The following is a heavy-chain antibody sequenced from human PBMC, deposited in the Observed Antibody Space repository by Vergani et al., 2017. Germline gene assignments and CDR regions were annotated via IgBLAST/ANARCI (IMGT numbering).Heavy chain of an antibody. Sequence: QGQLAQSGAEVKKPGSSVKVSCKASGGTFSSNSISWVRQAPGQGLECMGRIIPIFGTTSYAQKFQGRVTILADESTSTAYMELSSLRSEDTAVYYCARSSGYYSYYLDFWGQGTLVTVSS. V-gene: IGHV1-69*13. D-gene: IGHD3-22*01. CDR2: IIPIFGTT. CDR1: GGTFSSNS. J-gene: IGHJ4*02. CDR3: ARSSGYYSYYLDF.